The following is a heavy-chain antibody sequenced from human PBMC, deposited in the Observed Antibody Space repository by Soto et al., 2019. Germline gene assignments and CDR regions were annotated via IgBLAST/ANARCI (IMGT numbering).Heavy chain of an antibody. J-gene: IGHJ4*02. CDR3: ERAPQLARHN. Sequence: EVPLVESGGGLVKPGGSLRLSCAASGFTFSSYSMNWVRQAPGKGLEWVSSISSSSSYIYYADSVKGRFTISRDNAQNSLYLQMNSLRADDTALYYCERAPQLARHNWGQGTLVTVSS. CDR1: GFTFSSYS. V-gene: IGHV3-21*01. CDR2: ISSSSSYI. D-gene: IGHD6-13*01.